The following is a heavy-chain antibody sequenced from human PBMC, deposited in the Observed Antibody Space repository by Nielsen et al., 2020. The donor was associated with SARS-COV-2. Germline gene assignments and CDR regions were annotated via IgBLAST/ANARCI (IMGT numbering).Heavy chain of an antibody. V-gene: IGHV1-46*01. J-gene: IGHJ6*03. CDR3: ARDKGEEYYDFWSGYSNYYYYMDV. Sequence: WVRQAPGQGLEWMGIINPSGGSTSYAQKFQGRVTMTRDTSTSTVYMELSSLRSEDTAVYYCARDKGEEYYDFWSGYSNYYYYMDVWGKGTTVTVSS. CDR2: INPSGGST. D-gene: IGHD3-3*01.